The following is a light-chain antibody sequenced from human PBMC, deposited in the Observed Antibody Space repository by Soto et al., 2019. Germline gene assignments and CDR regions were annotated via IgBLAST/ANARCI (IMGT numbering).Light chain of an antibody. Sequence: QSVLTQPASVSGSPGQSITISCTGTSSDVGNDNFVSWYQHHPGKAPKLIIYEVSYRPSGVPDRFSGSKSGTSASLAISGLRSEDEADYYCAAWDDSLSGLFVFGTGTKVTVL. CDR1: SSDVGNDNF. V-gene: IGLV2-14*01. J-gene: IGLJ1*01. CDR3: AAWDDSLSGLFV. CDR2: EVS.